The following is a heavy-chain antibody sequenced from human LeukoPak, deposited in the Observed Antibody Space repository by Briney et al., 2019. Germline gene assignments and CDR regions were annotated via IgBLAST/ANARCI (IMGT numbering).Heavy chain of an antibody. Sequence: SETLSLTCTVSGGSISTYYWTWIRQPPGRGLEWIGYIDYSGSSNYNPSLKSRVTISVDTSKNQFSLKLSSVTAADTAVYYCARDDGYCSNTNCSRALDIWGQGTMVTVSS. V-gene: IGHV4-59*01. D-gene: IGHD2-2*03. CDR3: ARDDGYCSNTNCSRALDI. J-gene: IGHJ3*02. CDR1: GGSISTYY. CDR2: IDYSGSS.